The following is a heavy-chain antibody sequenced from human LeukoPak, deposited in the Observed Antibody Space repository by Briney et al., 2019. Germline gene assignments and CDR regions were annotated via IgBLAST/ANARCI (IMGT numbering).Heavy chain of an antibody. Sequence: PGGSVRLSRAASGCTFSSYGQHWFPQAPGKGLEWVAVIWYDGSNKYYADAVKGRFTIYRDNSKNTLYLQMNRLRAEDTAVYYCAKEVLGHRYGNYPDYWGQGTLVTDSS. CDR3: AKEVLGHRYGNYPDY. D-gene: IGHD5-18*01. V-gene: IGHV3-30*02. CDR2: IWYDGSNK. CDR1: GCTFSSYG. J-gene: IGHJ4*02.